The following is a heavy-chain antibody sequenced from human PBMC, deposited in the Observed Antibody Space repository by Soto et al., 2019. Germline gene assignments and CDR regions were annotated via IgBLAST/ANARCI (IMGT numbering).Heavy chain of an antibody. V-gene: IGHV1-18*04. Sequence: QVQLVQSGAEVKKPGASVKVSCKASGYTFTSYGISWVRQAPGQGLEWMGWISAYNGNTNYAQKLQGRVTMTTDTSTSTGYLELRSLRSDDTAVYYCARVGERPAGYYYYGMDVWGQGTTVTVSS. CDR1: GYTFTSYG. CDR2: ISAYNGNT. J-gene: IGHJ6*02. CDR3: ARVGERPAGYYYYGMDV.